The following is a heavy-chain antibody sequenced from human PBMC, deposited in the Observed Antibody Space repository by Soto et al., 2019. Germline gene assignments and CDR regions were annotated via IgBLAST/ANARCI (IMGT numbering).Heavy chain of an antibody. CDR3: ARDAYYYDSSGYYPGNAFDI. V-gene: IGHV4-30-4*01. CDR2: IYNSGST. D-gene: IGHD3-22*01. CDR1: GGSISSGDYY. Sequence: PSETLSLTCTVSGGSISSGDYYWNWIRQPPGKGLEWIGFIYNSGSTYYNPSLKSRVTISVDTSKNQFSLKLTSVTAADTAVYYCARDAYYYDSSGYYPGNAFDIWGQGTMVTVSS. J-gene: IGHJ3*02.